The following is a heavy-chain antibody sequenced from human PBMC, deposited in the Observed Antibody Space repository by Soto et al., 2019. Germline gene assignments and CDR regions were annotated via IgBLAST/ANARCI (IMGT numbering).Heavy chain of an antibody. CDR1: GGSISSGDYY. J-gene: IGHJ4*02. CDR3: ARSVMWYGGNFDY. CDR2: IYYSGST. V-gene: IGHV4-30-4*01. Sequence: PSETLSLTCTVSGGSISSGDYYWSWIRQPPGKGLEWIGYIYYSGSTYYNPSLKSRVTISVDTSKNQFSLKLSSVTAADTAVYYCARSVMWYGGNFDYWGQGTLVTVSS. D-gene: IGHD2-15*01.